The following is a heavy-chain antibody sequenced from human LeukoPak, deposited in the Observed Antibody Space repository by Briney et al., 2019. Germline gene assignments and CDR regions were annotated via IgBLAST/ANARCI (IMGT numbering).Heavy chain of an antibody. J-gene: IGHJ5*02. CDR2: IYYGGTT. V-gene: IGHV4-31*03. Sequence: PSETPSLTCTVSGGFIRSGGYYWNWIRQFPGKGLQWIGYIYYGGTTYYSPSLESRVSISVDTSKNQFSLKLTSVTAADTAIYYCARAQYYDILTHSNWFDPWGQGTLVSVSS. CDR3: ARAQYYDILTHSNWFDP. D-gene: IGHD3-9*01. CDR1: GGFIRSGGYY.